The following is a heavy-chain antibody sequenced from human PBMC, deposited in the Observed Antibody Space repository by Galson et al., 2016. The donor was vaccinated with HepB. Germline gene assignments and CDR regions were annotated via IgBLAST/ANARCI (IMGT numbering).Heavy chain of an antibody. V-gene: IGHV3-23*01. J-gene: IGHJ4*02. Sequence: SLRLSCAASGFTFSSCAMSWVRQAPGKGLEWISTVGGAGTTYYADSVKGRFTISRDNSNNMLFLQMSSLRVDDTAVYYCAKRHEYCPPVGCSVDSWGQGTLVSVSS. D-gene: IGHD2/OR15-2a*01. CDR2: VGGAGTT. CDR3: AKRHEYCPPVGCSVDS. CDR1: GFTFSSCA.